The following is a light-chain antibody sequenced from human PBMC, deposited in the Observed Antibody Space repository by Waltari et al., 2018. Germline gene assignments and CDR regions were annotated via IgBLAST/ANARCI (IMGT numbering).Light chain of an antibody. CDR2: AAS. CDR1: QDIRNL. V-gene: IGKV1-27*01. J-gene: IGKJ3*01. Sequence: DIQMTQSPSSLSASVGDRVTITCRASQDIRNLLAWLQQKPGKVPDLLIYAASTLRSGAPSRFSGSGSGTEFTLTITSLQPEDVGTYYCQKYNSALLTFGPGTTVDIK. CDR3: QKYNSALLT.